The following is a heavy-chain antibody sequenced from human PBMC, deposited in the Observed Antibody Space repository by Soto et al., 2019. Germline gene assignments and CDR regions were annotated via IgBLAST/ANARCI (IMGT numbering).Heavy chain of an antibody. J-gene: IGHJ4*02. CDR3: AKWRNRRTHRYIDY. CDR2: ISGSGGST. D-gene: IGHD5-18*01. Sequence: GGTVRLSCAASGFSLSSYAMSWVRQGPGKGLEWVSAISGSGGSTYYADSVKGRFTISRDNSKNTLYLQMNSLRAEDTPVYYFAKWRNRRTHRYIDYSDQGPLRTVSS. CDR1: GFSLSSYA. V-gene: IGHV3-23*01.